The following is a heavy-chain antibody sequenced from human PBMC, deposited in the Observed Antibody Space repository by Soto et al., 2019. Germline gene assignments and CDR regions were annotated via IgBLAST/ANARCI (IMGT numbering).Heavy chain of an antibody. CDR3: ARDTETLGPRANDALDI. Sequence: QAQLVQSGAEMKKPGASVKVSCKATGYTFSDYTMNWVRQAPGQSLEWMGWINAGSGNTKYSQNFQGRVSITRDTPASKVYMELTGLTSEDTAVYYCARDTETLGPRANDALDIWGQGTMVTVSS. CDR2: INAGSGNT. D-gene: IGHD3-3*02. J-gene: IGHJ3*02. V-gene: IGHV1-3*01. CDR1: GYTFSDYT.